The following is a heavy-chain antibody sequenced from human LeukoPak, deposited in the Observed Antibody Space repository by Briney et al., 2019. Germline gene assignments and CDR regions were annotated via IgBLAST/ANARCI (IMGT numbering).Heavy chain of an antibody. CDR3: ARQSRGAAAGNDY. V-gene: IGHV4-34*01. CDR1: GGSFSGYY. J-gene: IGHJ4*02. D-gene: IGHD6-13*01. CDR2: INHSGST. Sequence: SSETLSLTCAVYGGSFSGYYWSWIRQPPGKGLEWIGEINHSGSTNYNPSLKSRVTISVDASKNQFSLQLFSVTAADTAVYYCARQSRGAAAGNDYWGQGTLVTVSS.